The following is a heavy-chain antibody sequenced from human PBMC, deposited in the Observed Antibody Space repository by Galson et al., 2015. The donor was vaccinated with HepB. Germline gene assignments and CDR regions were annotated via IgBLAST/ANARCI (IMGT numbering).Heavy chain of an antibody. D-gene: IGHD3-3*01. CDR3: ARAVRSAYYTGFDC. Sequence: SLRLSCATSGFTFSSYGSAYDMSWVRQAPGKGLDWVSAISGGGGSTYYADSVKGRFTISRDYSKNTLYLQMNSLRAEDTAAYYCARAVRSAYYTGFDCWGQGTLVTVSS. CDR1: GFTFSSYGSAYD. V-gene: IGHV3-23*01. CDR2: ISGGGGST. J-gene: IGHJ4*02.